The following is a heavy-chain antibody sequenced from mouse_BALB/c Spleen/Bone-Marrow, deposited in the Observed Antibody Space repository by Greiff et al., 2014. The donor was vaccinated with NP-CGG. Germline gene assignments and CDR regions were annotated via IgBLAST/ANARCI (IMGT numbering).Heavy chain of an antibody. D-gene: IGHD2-14*01. J-gene: IGHJ2*01. CDR1: GFNIKDTY. CDR2: IDPANGNT. Sequence: VQLKESGAELVKPGASVKLSCTASGFNIKDTYMHWVKQRPEQGLEWIGRIDPANGNTKYDPKFQGKATITADTSPNTAYLQRSSLTSEDTAVYYCARYRQGTYFAYWGQGTALTVSS. CDR3: ARYRQGTYFAY. V-gene: IGHV14-3*02.